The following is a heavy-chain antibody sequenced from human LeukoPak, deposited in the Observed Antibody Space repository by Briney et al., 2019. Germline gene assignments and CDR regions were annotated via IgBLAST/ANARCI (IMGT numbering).Heavy chain of an antibody. CDR3: VAPTREKTVAAVYLS. Sequence: ATVKISCKASGCTLTDYYMHWVRQAPGKGLEWMGRADPEDGEAMYAEKFQGRVTITADTSIDTVYMELSSLRSEDTAVYYCVAPTREKTVAAVYLSWGQGTQVTVSS. V-gene: IGHV1-69-2*01. D-gene: IGHD2-15*01. CDR2: ADPEDGEA. CDR1: GCTLTDYY. J-gene: IGHJ4*02.